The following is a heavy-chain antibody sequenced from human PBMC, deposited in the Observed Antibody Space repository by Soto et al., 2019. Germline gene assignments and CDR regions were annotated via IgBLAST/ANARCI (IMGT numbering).Heavy chain of an antibody. CDR3: AKDAWDSSGYYVHFDY. CDR2: ISGSGGST. Sequence: PGGSLRLSCAASGFTFSSYAMSWVRQAPGKGLEWVSAISGSGGSTYYADSVKGRFTISRDNSKNTLYLQMNGLRAEDTAVYYCAKDAWDSSGYYVHFDYWGQGTLVTVSS. J-gene: IGHJ4*02. D-gene: IGHD3-22*01. V-gene: IGHV3-23*01. CDR1: GFTFSSYA.